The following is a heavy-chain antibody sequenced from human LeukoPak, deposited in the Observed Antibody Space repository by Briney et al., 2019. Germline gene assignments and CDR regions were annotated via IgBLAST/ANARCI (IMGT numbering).Heavy chain of an antibody. CDR1: GFTFSSYS. D-gene: IGHD6-19*01. Sequence: PGGSLRLSCAASGFTFSSYSMNWVRQAPGKGLEWVSYISSSSSTIYYADSVRGRFTISRDNAKNSLYLQMNSLRAEDTAVYYCAREFLALAVAGTCWFDPWGQGTLVTVSS. CDR2: ISSSSSTI. J-gene: IGHJ5*02. CDR3: AREFLALAVAGTCWFDP. V-gene: IGHV3-48*04.